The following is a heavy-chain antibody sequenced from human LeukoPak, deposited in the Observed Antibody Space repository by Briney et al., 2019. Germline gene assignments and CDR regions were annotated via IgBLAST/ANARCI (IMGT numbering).Heavy chain of an antibody. Sequence: PGGSLRLSCAASGFTFSSYGMHWVRQAPGKGLEWVAFIRYDGSNKYYADSVKGRFTISRDNSKNTLYLQMNSLRAEDTAVYYCARTGVRVRYFDWFGGDYGMDVWDQGTTVTVSS. J-gene: IGHJ6*02. D-gene: IGHD3-9*01. CDR3: ARTGVRVRYFDWFGGDYGMDV. CDR1: GFTFSSYG. V-gene: IGHV3-30*02. CDR2: IRYDGSNK.